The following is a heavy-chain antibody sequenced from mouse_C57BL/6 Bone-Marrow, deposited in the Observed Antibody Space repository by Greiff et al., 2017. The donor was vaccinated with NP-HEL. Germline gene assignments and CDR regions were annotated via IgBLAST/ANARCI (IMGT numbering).Heavy chain of an antibody. CDR3: AREGGYYGSPFAY. Sequence: EVQLQQSGPGLVKPSQSLSLTCSVTGYSITSGYYWIWFRQLPGNKLEWMGYISYDGSNNYNPSLKNRISIVSDSSKNQFFLKLNSVTTEDTATYYCAREGGYYGSPFAYWGQGTLVTVSA. V-gene: IGHV3-6*01. D-gene: IGHD1-1*01. CDR2: ISYDGSN. CDR1: GYSITSGYY. J-gene: IGHJ3*01.